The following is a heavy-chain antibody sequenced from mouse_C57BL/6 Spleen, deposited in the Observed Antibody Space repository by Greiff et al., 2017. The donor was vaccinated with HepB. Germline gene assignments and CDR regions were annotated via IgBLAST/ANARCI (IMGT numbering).Heavy chain of an antibody. D-gene: IGHD6-5*01. CDR2: IRSKSNNYAT. J-gene: IGHJ4*01. CDR3: VRLSLPSYAMDY. CDR1: GFSFNTYA. Sequence: EVKLVESGGGLVQPKGSLKLSCAASGFSFNTYAMNWVRQAPGKGLEWVARIRSKSNNYATYYADSVKDRFTISRDDSESMLYLQMNNLKTEDTAMYYCVRLSLPSYAMDYWGQGTSVTVSS. V-gene: IGHV10-1*01.